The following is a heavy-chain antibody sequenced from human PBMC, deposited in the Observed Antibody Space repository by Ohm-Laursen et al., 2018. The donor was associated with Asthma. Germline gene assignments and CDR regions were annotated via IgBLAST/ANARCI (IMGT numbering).Heavy chain of an antibody. D-gene: IGHD3-22*01. CDR1: GYSFTSYW. J-gene: IGHJ4*02. Sequence: ESLKISCKGSGYSFTSYWIGWVRQMPGKGLEWMGIIYPGDSDTRYSPSFQGQVTISADKSISTAYLQWSSLKASDTAMYYCARRIADYDSSGYYYYFDYWGQGTLVTVSS. V-gene: IGHV5-51*01. CDR2: IYPGDSDT. CDR3: ARRIADYDSSGYYYYFDY.